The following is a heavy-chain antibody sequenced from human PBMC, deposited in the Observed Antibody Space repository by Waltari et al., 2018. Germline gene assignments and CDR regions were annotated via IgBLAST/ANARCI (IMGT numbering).Heavy chain of an antibody. CDR1: GFTFSSYA. CDR2: ISAGGVAP. Sequence: EVRLVESGGGLVQPGGSLRLSCETSGFTFSSYAMSWVRQAPGKGLEWFSSISAGGVAPYYADSVKGRFTISRDISKNTLCLQVNSLRADDTAVYYCTKRGDYYYYGMAVWGQGTTVTVSS. V-gene: IGHV3-23*04. J-gene: IGHJ6*02. CDR3: TKRGDYYYYGMAV.